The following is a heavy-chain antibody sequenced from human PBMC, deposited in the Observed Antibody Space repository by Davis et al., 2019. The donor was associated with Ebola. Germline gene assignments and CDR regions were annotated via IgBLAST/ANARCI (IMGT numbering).Heavy chain of an antibody. D-gene: IGHD3-22*01. V-gene: IGHV4-61*09. J-gene: IGHJ4*02. CDR1: GASITSGYFS. CDR3: ARDRHDSSAYGS. CDR2: IYSSGST. Sequence: SETLSLTCNVSGASITSGYFSWSWVRQPAGKGLEWIGHIYSSGSTKYNPSLESRITTSLDTSKNQFSLRLNSVTAADTAVYFCARDRHDSSAYGSWGQGTLVTVSS.